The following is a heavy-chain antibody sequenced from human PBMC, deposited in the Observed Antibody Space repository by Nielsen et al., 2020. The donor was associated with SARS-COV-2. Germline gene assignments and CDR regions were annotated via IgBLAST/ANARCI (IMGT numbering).Heavy chain of an antibody. CDR1: GGSISSGGFY. Sequence: LRLSCTVSGGSISSGGFYWSWIRQHAGKGLEWIGHIYYTGTTYYNQSLKSRMTISVDTTLNQFSLKVSSVTVADTAVYYCARGKTTVTTFDLWGQETLVTVSS. CDR2: IYYTGTT. CDR3: ARGKTTVTTFDL. J-gene: IGHJ4*02. D-gene: IGHD4-17*01. V-gene: IGHV4-31*03.